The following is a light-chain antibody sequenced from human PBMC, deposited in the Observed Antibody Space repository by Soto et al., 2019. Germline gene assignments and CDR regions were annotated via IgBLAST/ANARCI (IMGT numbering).Light chain of an antibody. CDR3: QQYHEWPLS. V-gene: IGKV3-15*01. CDR2: GVS. J-gene: IGKJ4*01. Sequence: EIVMTQSPATLSVSPWERATLSCRASQRVSSNLAWYQQKPGQAPRLLIYGVSTRATGIPARFSGSGSGTEFTLTISSLQSEDFAVYYCQQYHEWPLSFGGGTKVDIK. CDR1: QRVSSN.